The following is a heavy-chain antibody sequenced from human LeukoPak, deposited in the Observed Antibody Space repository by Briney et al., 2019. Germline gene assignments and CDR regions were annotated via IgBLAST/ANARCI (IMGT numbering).Heavy chain of an antibody. D-gene: IGHD3-10*01. J-gene: IGHJ5*02. CDR1: GGSFSGYY. Sequence: SETLSLTCAVYGGSFSGYYWSWIRQSPGKGLEWLGEINHSGSTNYNPSLKSRVTISVDTSKNQFSLKLSSVTAVDTAVYYCARRPITMVRGVTKYNWFDPWGQGTLVTVSS. CDR3: ARRPITMVRGVTKYNWFDP. V-gene: IGHV4-34*01. CDR2: INHSGST.